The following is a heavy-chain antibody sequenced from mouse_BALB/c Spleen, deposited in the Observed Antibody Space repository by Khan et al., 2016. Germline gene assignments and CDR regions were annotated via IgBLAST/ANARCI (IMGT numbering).Heavy chain of an antibody. D-gene: IGHD3-1*01. CDR2: ISNGGGST. CDR3: ARERRARADGYFDY. J-gene: IGHJ2*01. Sequence: EVELVESGGGLVQPGGSLKFSCAASGFTFSSYTMSWVRQTPEKRLEWVAYISNGGGSTYYPDTVKGRFTISRDNAKNTLYLQMSSLKSEDTAMYYCARERRARADGYFDYWGQGTTLTVSS. V-gene: IGHV5-12-2*01. CDR1: GFTFSSYT.